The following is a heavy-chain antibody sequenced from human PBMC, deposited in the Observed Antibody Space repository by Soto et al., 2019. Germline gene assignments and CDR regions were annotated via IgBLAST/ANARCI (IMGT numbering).Heavy chain of an antibody. D-gene: IGHD2-8*02. CDR2: MNPNSGNT. CDR3: ARGRPTRGKPYWYFDL. J-gene: IGHJ2*01. CDR1: GYTFTSYD. Sequence: QVQLVQSGAEVKKPGASVKVSCKASGYTFTSYDINSVRQATGQGLEWMGWMNPNSGNTGYAQKFQGRVTMTRNTSISTAYMELSSLRSEDTAVYYCARGRPTRGKPYWYFDLWGRGTLVTVSS. V-gene: IGHV1-8*01.